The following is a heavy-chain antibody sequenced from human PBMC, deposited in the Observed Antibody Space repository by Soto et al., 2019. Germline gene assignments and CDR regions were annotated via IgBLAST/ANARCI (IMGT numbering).Heavy chain of an antibody. CDR2: INSLGSTI. V-gene: IGHV3-11*01. D-gene: IGHD3-16*02. Sequence: TGGSLRLSCAASGFTFSDYYMSWIRQAPGKGLEWASYINSLGSTIYYADSVKGRFTISRDNAKNSLYLQMDSLRAEDTAVYYCASPIIGSAREGSYWGQGTLVTVSS. J-gene: IGHJ4*02. CDR1: GFTFSDYY. CDR3: ASPIIGSAREGSY.